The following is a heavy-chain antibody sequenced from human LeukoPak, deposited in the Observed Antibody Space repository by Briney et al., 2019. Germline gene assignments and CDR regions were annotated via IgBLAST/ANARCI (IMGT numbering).Heavy chain of an antibody. J-gene: IGHJ6*03. CDR3: ARGDYYYYMDV. V-gene: IGHV4-39*07. CDR2: IYYSGST. Sequence: SETLSLTCTVSGGSISSSSYYWGWIRQPPGKGLEWIGSIYYSGSTYYNPSLKSRVTISVDTSKNQFSLKLSSVTAADTAVYYCARGDYYYYMDVWGKGTTVTVSS. CDR1: GGSISSSSYY.